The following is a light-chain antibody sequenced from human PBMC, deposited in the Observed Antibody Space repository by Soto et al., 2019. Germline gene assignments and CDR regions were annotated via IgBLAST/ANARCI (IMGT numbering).Light chain of an antibody. V-gene: IGKV3-11*01. J-gene: IGKJ2*01. CDR1: QSISRS. CDR2: DAS. Sequence: EFVLTQSPATLSLSPGERVTLSCRASQSISRSLAWYQHKPGQAPRLLFYDASHRATGVPDRFSGSGSGTDFTLTISSLEPEDFAVYYCQQRRNWYTFGQGTKLEIK. CDR3: QQRRNWYT.